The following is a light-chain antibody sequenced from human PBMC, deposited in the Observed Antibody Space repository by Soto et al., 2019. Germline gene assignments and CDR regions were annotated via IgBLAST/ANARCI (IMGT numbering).Light chain of an antibody. J-gene: IGKJ1*01. V-gene: IGKV2-28*01. CDR2: LGS. CDR3: LQALQTPPWT. Sequence: DIVMTQSPLSLPVTPGEPASISCRSSQSLLHSNGYNYLDWYLQKPGQSPQLLIYLGSNRASGVPDRFSGSGSGTDFTLKFSRVEAEDVGVYYCLQALQTPPWTFGQGTKGEIK. CDR1: QSLLHSNGYNY.